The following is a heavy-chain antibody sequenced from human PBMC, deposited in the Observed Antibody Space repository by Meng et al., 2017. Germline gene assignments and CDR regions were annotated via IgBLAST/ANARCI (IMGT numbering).Heavy chain of an antibody. J-gene: IGHJ4*02. CDR2: FDPEDGET. CDR1: GYTLTELS. Sequence: VQVVTSWAWFNKPGASVKVSCKLSGYTLTELSMHWVRQAPGKGLEWMGGFDPEDGETIYAQKFQGRVTMTEDTSTDTAYMELSSLRSEDTAVYYCATDWPIDYWGQGTLVTVSS. CDR3: ATDWPIDY. V-gene: IGHV1-24*01.